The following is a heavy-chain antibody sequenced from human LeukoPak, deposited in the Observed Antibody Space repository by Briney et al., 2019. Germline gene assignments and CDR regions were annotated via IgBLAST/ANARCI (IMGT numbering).Heavy chain of an antibody. D-gene: IGHD2-8*02. Sequence: SETLSLTCAVSGGSISSGGYSWSWIRQPPGKGLEWIGYIYHSGSTYYNPSLKSRVTISLDTSKNQFSLKLSSVTAADTAVYYCAGHHPRNTVDFWGQGTLVTVSS. CDR1: GGSISSGGYS. V-gene: IGHV4-30-2*01. J-gene: IGHJ4*02. CDR3: AGHHPRNTVDF. CDR2: IYHSGST.